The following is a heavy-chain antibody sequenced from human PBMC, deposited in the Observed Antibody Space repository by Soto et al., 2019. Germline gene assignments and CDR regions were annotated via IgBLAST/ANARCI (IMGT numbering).Heavy chain of an antibody. CDR3: TRYTTSTGDFDY. Sequence: LSLTCTVSGGSISSNSYYWGWIRQPPGKGLEWIGIIYYSGSTYYNPSLKSRVTISVDTSKNQFSLKLSSVTAADTAVYYCTRYTTSTGDFDYWGQGTLVTVSS. CDR1: GGSISSNSYY. CDR2: IYYSGST. D-gene: IGHD6-6*01. V-gene: IGHV4-39*01. J-gene: IGHJ4*02.